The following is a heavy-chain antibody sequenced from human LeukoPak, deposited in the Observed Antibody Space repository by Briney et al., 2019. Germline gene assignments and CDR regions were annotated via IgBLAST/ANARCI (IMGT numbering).Heavy chain of an antibody. D-gene: IGHD2/OR15-2a*01. CDR3: ARTPPYFGDCPRDG. V-gene: IGHV1-18*01. J-gene: IGHJ4*02. CDR1: GYTFTDYG. CDR2: ISGYNGNT. Sequence: ASVKLSCKSSGYTFTDYGISWVRQAPGQGLEWMGWISGYNGNTKYAQKLQGRVTLTTDTSTSRAYMELRSLTSDDSAVYYCARTPPYFGDCPRDGWGQGTLVTVSS.